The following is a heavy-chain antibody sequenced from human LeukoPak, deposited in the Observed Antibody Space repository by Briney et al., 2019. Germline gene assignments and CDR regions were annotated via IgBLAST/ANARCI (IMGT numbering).Heavy chain of an antibody. CDR1: GGSISSYY. CDR2: IYYSGST. Sequence: TSETLSLTCTVSGGSISSYYWSWIRQPPGKGLEWIGYIYYSGSTNYNPSLKSRVNLSVDTSKNQFSLKLSSVTAADTAVYYCASIQGDAFDIWGRGTMVTVSS. J-gene: IGHJ3*02. CDR3: ASIQGDAFDI. V-gene: IGHV4-59*01.